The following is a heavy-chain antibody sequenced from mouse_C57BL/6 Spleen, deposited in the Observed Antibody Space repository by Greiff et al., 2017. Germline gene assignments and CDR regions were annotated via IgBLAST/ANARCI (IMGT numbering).Heavy chain of an antibody. Sequence: EVQLQESGPGLVKPSQSLSLTCSVTGYSITSGYYWNWIRQFPGNKLEWMGYISYDGSNNYNPSLKNRISITRDTSKNQFFLKLNSVTTEDTATYYCARSRSSDYAMDYWGQGTSVTVSS. CDR2: ISYDGSN. V-gene: IGHV3-6*01. J-gene: IGHJ4*01. CDR3: ARSRSSDYAMDY. CDR1: GYSITSGYY.